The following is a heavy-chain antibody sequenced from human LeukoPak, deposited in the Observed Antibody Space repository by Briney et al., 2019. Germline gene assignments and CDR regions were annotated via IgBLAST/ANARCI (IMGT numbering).Heavy chain of an antibody. CDR1: GFTFSSYG. V-gene: IGHV3-30*18. CDR2: ISYDGSNK. CDR3: AKVRPYWYFDL. Sequence: GGSLRLSCAASGFTFSSYGMHWVRQAPGKGLEWVAVISYDGSNKYYADSVKGRFTISRDNSKNTLYLQMNSLRADDTAVYYCAKVRPYWYFDLWGRGTLVTVSS. J-gene: IGHJ2*01.